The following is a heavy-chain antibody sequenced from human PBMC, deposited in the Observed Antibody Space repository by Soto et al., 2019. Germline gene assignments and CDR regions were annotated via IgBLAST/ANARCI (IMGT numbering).Heavy chain of an antibody. J-gene: IGHJ4*02. CDR1: GDSIISTYY. CDR2: IYYSGST. CDR3: ARQGSTSSWFPIDY. D-gene: IGHD6-13*01. V-gene: IGHV4-39*01. Sequence: SETLSLTCTVSGDSIISTYYWGWIRQAPGRGLEWIGSIYYSGSTHYNPSLESRVTISLDTSKNQFSLNLSSVTAADTAVYFCARQGSTSSWFPIDYWGQGTLVTVSS.